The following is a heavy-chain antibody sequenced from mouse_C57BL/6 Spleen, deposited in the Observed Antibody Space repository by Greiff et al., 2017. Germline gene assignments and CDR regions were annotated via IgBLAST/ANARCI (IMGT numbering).Heavy chain of an antibody. CDR1: GYSFTGYY. J-gene: IGHJ1*03. V-gene: IGHV1-42*01. CDR2: INPSTGGT. Sequence: VQLQQSGPELVKPGASVKISCKASGYSFTGYYMNWVKQTPEKSLEWIGEINPSTGGTTYNQKFKAKDTLTVDKTSSTAYMQLKSLTSEDSAVYYCATYGNWGYFDVWGTGTTVTVSS. D-gene: IGHD2-1*01. CDR3: ATYGNWGYFDV.